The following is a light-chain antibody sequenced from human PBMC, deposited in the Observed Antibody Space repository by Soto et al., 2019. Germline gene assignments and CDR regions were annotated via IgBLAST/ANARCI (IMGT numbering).Light chain of an antibody. CDR2: TAS. CDR3: QQHNSYPRT. V-gene: IGKV1-5*03. J-gene: IGKJ1*01. Sequence: DVQTTKCPSTLSAAVGDRVTITCRASQSISIWLAWYQQKPGRAPKLLIYTASNLERGVPSRFSGSGSGTEFTLTISSLQPDDFATYYCQQHNSYPRTFGQGTKVEIK. CDR1: QSISIW.